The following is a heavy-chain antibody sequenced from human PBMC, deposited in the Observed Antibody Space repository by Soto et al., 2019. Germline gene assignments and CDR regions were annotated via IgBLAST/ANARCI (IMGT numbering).Heavy chain of an antibody. V-gene: IGHV5-51*01. J-gene: IGHJ4*02. Sequence: GESLKISCQGSGYRFTSYWIGWVRQMPGKGLEWMGIIYPGDSDTRYSPSFQGQVTISADKSISTAYLQWSSLKASDTAMYYCARVDLSSSWYYYADWGQGTLVTVSS. D-gene: IGHD6-13*01. CDR2: IYPGDSDT. CDR3: ARVDLSSSWYYYAD. CDR1: GYRFTSYW.